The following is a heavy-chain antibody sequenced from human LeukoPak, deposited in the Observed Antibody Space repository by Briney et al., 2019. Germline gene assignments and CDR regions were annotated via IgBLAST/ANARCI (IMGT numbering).Heavy chain of an antibody. D-gene: IGHD2-2*01. Sequence: GGSLRLSCAAAGFIFRNNWMTWVRQAPGKGLEWVANIKHDSSEKYSVDSVKGRFTISRDNAKMILYLQMDSLRAEDTAVYFCARGRSMDFWGQGTLVTVSS. J-gene: IGHJ4*02. CDR3: ARGRSMDF. CDR2: IKHDSSEK. CDR1: GFIFRNNW. V-gene: IGHV3-7*04.